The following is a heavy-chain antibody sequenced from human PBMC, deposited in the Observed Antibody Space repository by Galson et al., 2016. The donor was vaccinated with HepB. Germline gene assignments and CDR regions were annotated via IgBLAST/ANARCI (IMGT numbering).Heavy chain of an antibody. CDR1: GYSFTSYG. D-gene: IGHD6-19*01. CDR3: ARDYSSGWYGY. J-gene: IGHJ4*02. V-gene: IGHV1-18*01. CDR2: ISAYSANK. Sequence: SVKVSCKASGYSFTSYGISWVRQAPGQGLEWMGWISAYSANKNYAQKVQGRITMTTDSSTSIAYMELRNLTSDDTAVYFCARDYSSGWYGYWGQGTLVTVSS.